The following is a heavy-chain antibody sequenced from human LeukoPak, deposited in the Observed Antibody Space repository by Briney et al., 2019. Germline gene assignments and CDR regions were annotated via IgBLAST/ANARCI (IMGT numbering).Heavy chain of an antibody. CDR1: GGSISSYY. D-gene: IGHD3-3*01. Sequence: PSETLSLTCTVSGGSISSYYWSWIRQPPGKGLEWIGYIYYSGSTNYNPSLKSRVTISVDTSKNQFSLKLSSVTAADTAVYYCARFRVGKITIFGVATGYFDYWGQGTLVTVSS. CDR3: ARFRVGKITIFGVATGYFDY. V-gene: IGHV4-59*01. J-gene: IGHJ4*02. CDR2: IYYSGST.